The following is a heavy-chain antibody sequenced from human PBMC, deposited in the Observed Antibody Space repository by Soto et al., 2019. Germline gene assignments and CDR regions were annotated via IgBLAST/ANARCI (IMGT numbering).Heavy chain of an antibody. D-gene: IGHD1-26*01. CDR3: ARDLVGPPTVGFDP. Sequence: WGALRLSCAASGCTFISYSMNWVRQAPGKGLEWVSYISSSSSTISYADSVKGRFNISRDNAKNSLYLQMNSLSAEATAVYSCARDLVGPPTVGFDPWGPGTRVTVSS. V-gene: IGHV3-48*01. CDR1: GCTFISYS. J-gene: IGHJ5*02. CDR2: ISSSSSTI.